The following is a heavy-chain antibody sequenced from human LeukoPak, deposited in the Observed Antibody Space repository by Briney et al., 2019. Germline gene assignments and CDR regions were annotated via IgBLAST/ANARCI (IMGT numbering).Heavy chain of an antibody. V-gene: IGHV4-34*01. CDR3: ARASGYSYPYYYGMDV. CDR2: INHSGST. J-gene: IGHJ6*02. CDR1: GGSFSGYY. D-gene: IGHD5-18*01. Sequence: KPSETLSLTCAVYGGSFSGYYWSWIRQPPGKGLEWIGEINHSGSTNYNPSLKSRVTISVDASKNQFSLKLSSVTAADTALYYCARASGYSYPYYYGMDVWGQGTTVTVSS.